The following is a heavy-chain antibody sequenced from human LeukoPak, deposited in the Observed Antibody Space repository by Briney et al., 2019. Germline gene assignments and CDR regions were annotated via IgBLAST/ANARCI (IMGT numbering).Heavy chain of an antibody. CDR2: IYSGGST. CDR3: ASSLTTVTLYYYYYMDV. J-gene: IGHJ6*03. Sequence: LAGGSLRLSCAAPGFTVSSNYMSWVRQAPGKGLEWVSVIYSGGSTYDADSVKGRFTISRDNSKNTLYLQMNSLRAEDTAVYYCASSLTTVTLYYYYYMDVWGKGTTVTVSS. D-gene: IGHD4-11*01. V-gene: IGHV3-66*02. CDR1: GFTVSSNY.